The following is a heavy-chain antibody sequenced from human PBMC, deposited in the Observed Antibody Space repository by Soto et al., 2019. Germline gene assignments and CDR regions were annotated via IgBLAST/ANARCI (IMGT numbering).Heavy chain of an antibody. D-gene: IGHD6-13*01. CDR2: IVPLFGTT. CDR3: ARASGRSWYNWFDP. J-gene: IGHJ5*02. CDR1: GGNFSYYG. Sequence: QMQLVQSGAEVKKPGSSVTVSCKASGGNFSYYGISWVRQAPGQGLEYMGGIVPLFGTTNYAHKFRGRVTITADESTSTVYMEVSSLKSEDTAVYFCARASGRSWYNWFDPWGQGTLVTVST. V-gene: IGHV1-69*01.